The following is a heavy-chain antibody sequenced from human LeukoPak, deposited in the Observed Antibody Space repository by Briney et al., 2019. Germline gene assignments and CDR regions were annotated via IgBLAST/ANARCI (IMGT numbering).Heavy chain of an antibody. J-gene: IGHJ3*02. Sequence: SETLSLTCTVSGGSISSGSYYWNWIRQSAGKGLEWIGRIYTSGSTNYNPSLKSRVTMSVDTSKNQFSLKLSSVTAADTAVYYCARELTVTTWYAFDIWGQGTMVTVSS. V-gene: IGHV4-61*02. CDR1: GGSISSGSYY. CDR3: ARELTVTTWYAFDI. D-gene: IGHD4-17*01. CDR2: IYTSGST.